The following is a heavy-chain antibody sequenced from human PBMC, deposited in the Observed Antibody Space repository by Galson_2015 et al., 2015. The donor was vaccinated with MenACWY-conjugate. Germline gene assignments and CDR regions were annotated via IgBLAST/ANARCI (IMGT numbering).Heavy chain of an antibody. Sequence: SLRLSCAASGFRFSSYNMNWARQAPGKGLEWISFIGSSPTAMFYGDSVKGRFTVSRDNAKRSLFLQMNSLRAEDTAVYCCFSSGYLTEHYWGQGTLVTVSS. V-gene: IGHV3-48*04. J-gene: IGHJ4*02. CDR2: IGSSPTAM. CDR3: FSSGYLTEHY. CDR1: GFRFSSYN. D-gene: IGHD3-22*01.